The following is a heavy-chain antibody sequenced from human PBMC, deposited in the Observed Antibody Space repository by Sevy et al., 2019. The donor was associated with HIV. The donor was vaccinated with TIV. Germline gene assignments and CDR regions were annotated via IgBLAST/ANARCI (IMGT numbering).Heavy chain of an antibody. CDR1: GGSISSSSYY. D-gene: IGHD6-13*01. V-gene: IGHV4-39*01. CDR3: ARQGKYSSSWRIPYYYYDGMDV. Sequence: SETLSLTCTVSGGSISSSSYYWGWIRQPPGKGLEWIGSLYYSGSTYYNPSLKSRVTISVDTSKNQFSLKLSSVTAADTAVYYCARQGKYSSSWRIPYYYYDGMDVWGQGTTVTVSS. J-gene: IGHJ6*02. CDR2: LYYSGST.